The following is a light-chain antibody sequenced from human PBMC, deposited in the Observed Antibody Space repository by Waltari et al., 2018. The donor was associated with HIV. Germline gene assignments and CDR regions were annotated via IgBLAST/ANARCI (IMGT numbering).Light chain of an antibody. CDR3: AAWDDTRVV. CDR2: RNN. J-gene: IGLJ3*02. Sequence: QSVLTQPPSASGTPGQRVTISCSGSSSNIGSNYVYWYQQLPGTAPKLLIYRNNQRPSGVPYRFSGSKSGISGSLAISGLRSEDEADYYCAAWDDTRVVFGGGTKLTVL. CDR1: SSNIGSNY. V-gene: IGLV1-47*01.